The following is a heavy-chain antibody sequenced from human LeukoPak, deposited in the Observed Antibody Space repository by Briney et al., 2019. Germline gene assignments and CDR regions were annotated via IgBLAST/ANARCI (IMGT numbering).Heavy chain of an antibody. V-gene: IGHV3-21*01. Sequence: PGGSLRLSCAASGFTFSSYSMNWVRQAPGKGLEWVSSISSSSSYIYYADSVKGRFTISRDNAKNSLYLQMNSLRAGDTAVYYCARDGRNYDYVWGSPSPGAFDIWGQGTMVTVSS. CDR1: GFTFSSYS. CDR2: ISSSSSYI. CDR3: ARDGRNYDYVWGSPSPGAFDI. D-gene: IGHD3-16*01. J-gene: IGHJ3*02.